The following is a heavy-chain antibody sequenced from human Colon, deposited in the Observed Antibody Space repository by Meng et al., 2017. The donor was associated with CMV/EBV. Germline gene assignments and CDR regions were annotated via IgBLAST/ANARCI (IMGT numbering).Heavy chain of an antibody. Sequence: FNFTNHWIGWVRQMPGKGLEWVGNIYPRDSDTRYSPSFQGQVSVSADKSINTAYLQWSSLRASDSAIYYCARHVADERWGPGWYFDLWGRATLVTVSS. J-gene: IGHJ2*01. CDR1: FNFTNHW. D-gene: IGHD5-24*01. V-gene: IGHV5-51*01. CDR3: ARHVADERWGPGWYFDL. CDR2: IYPRDSDT.